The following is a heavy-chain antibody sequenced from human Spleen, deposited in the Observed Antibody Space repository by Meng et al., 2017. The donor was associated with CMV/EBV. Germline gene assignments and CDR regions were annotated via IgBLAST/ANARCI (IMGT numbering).Heavy chain of an antibody. Sequence: SCKASGYTFMNYYLHWVRQAPGQGLEWMGIINPNGGGTGYAQKFQGRVTMTRDTSTSTVYMDLSSLRSEDTAMYYCARIPKSGSLDYWGQGTLVTVSS. J-gene: IGHJ4*02. CDR2: INPNGGGT. CDR3: ARIPKSGSLDY. CDR1: GYTFMNYY. V-gene: IGHV1-46*01. D-gene: IGHD1-26*01.